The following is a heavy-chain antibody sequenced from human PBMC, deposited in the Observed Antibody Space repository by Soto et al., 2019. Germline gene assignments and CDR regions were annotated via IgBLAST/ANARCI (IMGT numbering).Heavy chain of an antibody. J-gene: IGHJ4*02. CDR3: ARHRSGYSVYLPGSIDD. D-gene: IGHD5-12*01. V-gene: IGHV4-39*01. Sequence: XETLSLTCTVSGGSMTSNHYDWGWTRQPPGKGLEWIGTIYYSGGTYYNPSLKSRVTISIDTSKNQFFLKLKSVTAADTAVYYCARHRSGYSVYLPGSIDDLGQGTLVTVSS. CDR1: GGSMTSNHYD. CDR2: IYYSGGT.